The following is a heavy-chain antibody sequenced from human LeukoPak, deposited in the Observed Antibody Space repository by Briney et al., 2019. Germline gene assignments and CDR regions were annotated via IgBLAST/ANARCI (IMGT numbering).Heavy chain of an antibody. CDR3: AKDRSIVLMVYAISY. CDR1: GFTFSSYG. Sequence: GGSLRLSCAASGFTFSSYGMHWVRQAPGKGLEWVAFIRCDGSNKYYADSVKGRFTISRDNSKNTLYLQMNSLRAEDTAVYYCAKDRSIVLMVYAISYWGQGTLVTVSS. V-gene: IGHV3-30*02. J-gene: IGHJ4*02. CDR2: IRCDGSNK. D-gene: IGHD2-8*01.